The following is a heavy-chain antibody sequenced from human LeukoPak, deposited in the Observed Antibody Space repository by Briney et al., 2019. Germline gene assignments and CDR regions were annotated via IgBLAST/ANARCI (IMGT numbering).Heavy chain of an antibody. CDR2: IIPIFGTA. CDR1: GGTFSSYA. V-gene: IGHV1-69*06. Sequence: ASVKVSCKASGGTFSSYAISWVRQAPGQGLEWMGGIIPIFGTANYAQKFQGRVTITADKSTSTAYMELSSLRSEDTAVYYCATAGQYAPYYYYMDVWGKGTTVTVSS. CDR3: ATAGQYAPYYYYMDV. J-gene: IGHJ6*03.